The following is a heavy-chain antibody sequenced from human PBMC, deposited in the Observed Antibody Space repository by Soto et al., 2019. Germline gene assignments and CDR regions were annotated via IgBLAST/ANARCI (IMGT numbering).Heavy chain of an antibody. CDR3: ARVAYYDSSGYYYYFDY. J-gene: IGHJ4*02. V-gene: IGHV4-38-2*01. CDR1: GYSIRSGYF. D-gene: IGHD3-22*01. CDR2: ISHSGST. Sequence: SETLSLTCAVSGYSIRSGYFWGWVRQPPGKGLEWIGSISHSGSTYYNPSLKSRVTISVDTSKNQFSLKLSSVTAADTAVYYCARVAYYDSSGYYYYFDYWGQGTLVTVS.